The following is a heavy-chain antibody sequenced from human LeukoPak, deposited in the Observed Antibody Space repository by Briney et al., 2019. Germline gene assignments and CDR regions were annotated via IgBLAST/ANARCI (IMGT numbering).Heavy chain of an antibody. Sequence: VASVKVSCKASGYTFTGYYMHWVRQAPGQGLELMGWINPNSGGTNYAQKFQGRVTMTRDTSISTAYMELSRLRSDDTAVYYCAREPANLAAAGTSWFDPWGQGTLVTVSS. J-gene: IGHJ5*02. D-gene: IGHD6-13*01. CDR1: GYTFTGYY. CDR3: AREPANLAAAGTSWFDP. V-gene: IGHV1-2*02. CDR2: INPNSGGT.